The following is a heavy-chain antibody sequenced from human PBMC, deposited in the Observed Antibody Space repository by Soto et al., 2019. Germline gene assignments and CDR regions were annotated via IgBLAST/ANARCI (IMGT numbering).Heavy chain of an antibody. V-gene: IGHV1-69*13. CDR2: IIPIFGTA. D-gene: IGHD3-10*01. CDR3: ARDRVTMVRGVSHFDY. CDR1: GGTFSSYA. Sequence: SVKVSCKASGGTFSSYAISWVRQAPGQGLEWMGGIIPIFGTANYAQKFQGRVTITADESTGTAYMELSSLRSEDTAVYYCARDRVTMVRGVSHFDYWGQGTLVTVSS. J-gene: IGHJ4*02.